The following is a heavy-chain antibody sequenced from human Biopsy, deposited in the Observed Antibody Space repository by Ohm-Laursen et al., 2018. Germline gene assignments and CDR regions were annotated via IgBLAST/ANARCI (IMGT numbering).Heavy chain of an antibody. J-gene: IGHJ1*01. CDR3: AKGQDLRGGAEYFQH. CDR2: IHPHSGTT. V-gene: IGHV1-2*02. D-gene: IGHD2-15*01. Sequence: GASVKVSCKSSGYTFTGQYLHWVRQVPGQGLEWMGWIHPHSGTTKFAQDFQGRVTMNRDTSITTVYMELRRLRSDDTAVYYCAKGQDLRGGAEYFQHWGQGAVVTVSS. CDR1: GYTFTGQY.